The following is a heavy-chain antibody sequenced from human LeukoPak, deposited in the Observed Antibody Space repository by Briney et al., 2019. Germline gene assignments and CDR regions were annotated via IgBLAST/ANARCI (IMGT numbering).Heavy chain of an antibody. J-gene: IGHJ4*02. CDR3: ASIDMTTVTATHDY. D-gene: IGHD4-17*01. CDR1: GFTFSSYW. V-gene: IGHV3-7*01. CDR2: IKQDGSEK. Sequence: GGSLRLSCAASGFTFSSYWMSWVRQAPGKWLEWVANIKQDGSEKYYVDSVKGRFTISRDNAKNSLYLQMNSLRAEDTAVYYCASIDMTTVTATHDYWGQGTLVTVSS.